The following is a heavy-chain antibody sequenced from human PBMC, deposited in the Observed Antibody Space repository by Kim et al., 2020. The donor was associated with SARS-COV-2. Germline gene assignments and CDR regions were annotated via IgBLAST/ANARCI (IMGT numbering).Heavy chain of an antibody. D-gene: IGHD6-25*01. J-gene: IGHJ4*02. CDR3: TRVAPSFGLAATTTGY. V-gene: IGHV3-49*02. Sequence: SVSGRFTISRDDSKSIVYLQMNSLKTEDTAVYYCTRVAPSFGLAATTTGYWGQGTLVTVSS.